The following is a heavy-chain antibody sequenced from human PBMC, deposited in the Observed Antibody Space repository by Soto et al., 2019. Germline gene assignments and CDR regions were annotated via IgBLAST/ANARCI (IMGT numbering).Heavy chain of an antibody. J-gene: IGHJ5*02. CDR1: GDSVSTGDYY. V-gene: IGHV4-61*08. Sequence: PSETLSLTCTVSGDSVSTGDYYWTWIRQPPGKGLEWVGHIYYSGATNYKPSLKSRVTISLDTSKNQFSLEVRSVTAADTAVYYGAKVPGDTYMIYWVDHWGPESLVALSS. CDR2: IYYSGAT. D-gene: IGHD3-22*01. CDR3: AKVPGDTYMIYWVDH.